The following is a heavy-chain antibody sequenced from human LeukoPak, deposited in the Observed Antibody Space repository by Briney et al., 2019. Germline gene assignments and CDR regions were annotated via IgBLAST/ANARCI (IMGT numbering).Heavy chain of an antibody. Sequence: SETLSLTCTVSGGSISSGGYYWSWIRQHPGKGLEWIGYIYYSGSTYYNPSLKSRVTISVDTSKNQFSLKLSSVTAADTAVYYCASTPRSVPAANAWGQGTLVTVSS. CDR2: IYYSGST. CDR3: ASTPRSVPAANA. CDR1: GGSISSGGYY. D-gene: IGHD2-2*01. J-gene: IGHJ5*02. V-gene: IGHV4-31*03.